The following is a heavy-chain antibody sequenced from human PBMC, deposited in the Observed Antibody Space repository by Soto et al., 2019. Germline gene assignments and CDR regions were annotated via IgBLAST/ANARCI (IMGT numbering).Heavy chain of an antibody. CDR3: ARGPGPKGINYYGMDV. Sequence: GGSLRLSCAESGFTFSSYWMSWVRQAPGKGLEWVANIKEDGSEKYYVDSVKGRFTINPDTSKNQFSLQLNSVTPEDAAVYYCARGPGPKGINYYGMDVWGQGTTVTVSS. D-gene: IGHD3-10*01. CDR1: GFTFSSYW. J-gene: IGHJ6*02. CDR2: IKEDGSEK. V-gene: IGHV3-7*01.